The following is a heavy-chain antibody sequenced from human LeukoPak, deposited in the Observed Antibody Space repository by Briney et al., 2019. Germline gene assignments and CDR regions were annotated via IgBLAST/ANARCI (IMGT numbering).Heavy chain of an antibody. D-gene: IGHD6-19*01. CDR3: ARSGITVPDTWDWFDP. CDR2: IYPGDSDT. CDR1: GYSFTSYW. J-gene: IGHJ5*02. Sequence: GESLKISCKGSGYSFTSYWIGWVRQLPGRGLEWMGIIYPGDSDTRYSPSFQGQVTISADKSISTAYLQWSSLKASDTAMYYCARSGITVPDTWDWFDPWGQGTLVTVSS. V-gene: IGHV5-51*01.